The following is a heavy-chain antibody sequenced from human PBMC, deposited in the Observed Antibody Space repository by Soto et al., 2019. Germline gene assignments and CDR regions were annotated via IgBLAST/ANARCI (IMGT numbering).Heavy chain of an antibody. J-gene: IGHJ4*02. CDR2: IIPIFGTA. Sequence: SVKVSCKASGGTFSSYAISWVRQAPGQGLEWMGGIIPIFGTANYAQKFQGRVTITADESTSTAYMELSSLRSEDTAVYYCARDSGYSSSWYLAFDYWGQGTLVTVSS. CDR3: ARDSGYSSSWYLAFDY. CDR1: GGTFSSYA. D-gene: IGHD6-13*01. V-gene: IGHV1-69*13.